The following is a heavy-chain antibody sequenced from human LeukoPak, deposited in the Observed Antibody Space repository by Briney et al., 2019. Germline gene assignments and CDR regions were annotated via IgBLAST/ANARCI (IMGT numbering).Heavy chain of an antibody. V-gene: IGHV3-21*01. CDR2: ISSHSIYI. Sequence: GGSLRLSCAASGFTFRTYSMNWVRQAPGKGLEWVSTISSHSIYIYYADSVKGRFTISRDNDKNLLYLEMNSLRADDTAVFYCARGFHDAFGIWGQGTMVTVSS. CDR3: ARGFHDAFGI. CDR1: GFTFRTYS. J-gene: IGHJ3*02.